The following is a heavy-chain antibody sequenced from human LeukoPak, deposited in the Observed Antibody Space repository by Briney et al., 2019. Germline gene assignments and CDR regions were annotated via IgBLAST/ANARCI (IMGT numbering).Heavy chain of an antibody. Sequence: SAVKVSCQASGCTLSCYVFSWVRQAPGQGVEWMGLSIPIFGTAHYAQKFQGRVTITPNESTSTAYMELSSLRAEDAAVYCCARVGGCSSTSCYEGWFDPGGQGTLVIVSS. J-gene: IGHJ5*01. D-gene: IGHD2-2*01. CDR1: GCTLSCYV. V-gene: IGHV1-69*13. CDR2: SIPIFGTA. CDR3: ARVGGCSSTSCYEGWFDP.